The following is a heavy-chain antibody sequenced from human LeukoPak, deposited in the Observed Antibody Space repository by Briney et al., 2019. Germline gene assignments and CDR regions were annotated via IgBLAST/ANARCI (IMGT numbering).Heavy chain of an antibody. V-gene: IGHV4-31*03. D-gene: IGHD3-22*01. CDR3: AGEPYSSGYYFDY. Sequence: SQTLSLTCTVSGGSISSGGYYWSWIRQHPGKGLEWIGYIYYSGSTYYNPSLKSRVTISVDTSKNQFSLKLSSVTAADTAVYYCAGEPYSSGYYFDYWGQGTLVTVSS. CDR2: IYYSGST. CDR1: GGSISSGGYY. J-gene: IGHJ4*02.